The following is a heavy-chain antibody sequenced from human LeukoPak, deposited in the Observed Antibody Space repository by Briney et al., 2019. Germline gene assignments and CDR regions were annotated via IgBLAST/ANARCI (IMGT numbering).Heavy chain of an antibody. V-gene: IGHV4-4*07. D-gene: IGHD2-2*01. CDR2: IYTSGST. J-gene: IGHJ6*03. Sequence: SETLSLTCTVSGGSIRSYHWSWIRQPAGKGLEWIGRIYTSGSTNYNPSLKSRVTISLDNSKNQFSLTLTSVTAADTAIYFCARTVFGSTSPTRYYYYMDVWGKGATVTVSS. CDR1: GGSIRSYH. CDR3: ARTVFGSTSPTRYYYYMDV.